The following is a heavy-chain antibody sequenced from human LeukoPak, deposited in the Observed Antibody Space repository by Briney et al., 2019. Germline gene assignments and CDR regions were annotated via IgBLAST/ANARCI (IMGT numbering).Heavy chain of an antibody. CDR3: ARGVAAANMMYYFDY. V-gene: IGHV3-7*01. Sequence: GGSLRLSCVASGFTFSSYWMHWVRQAPGKGLEWVANIKQDGSEKYYVDSVKGRFTISRDNAKNSLYLQMNSLRAEDTAVYYCARGVAAANMMYYFDYWGQGTLVTVSS. J-gene: IGHJ4*02. CDR1: GFTFSSYW. D-gene: IGHD6-13*01. CDR2: IKQDGSEK.